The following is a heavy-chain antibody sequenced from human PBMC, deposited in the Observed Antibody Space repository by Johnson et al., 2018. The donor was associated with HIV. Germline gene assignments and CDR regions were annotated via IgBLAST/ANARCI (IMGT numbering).Heavy chain of an antibody. CDR3: TTGRPSSAAFDI. CDR2: IKSKTDGGTT. CDR1: GFTFSNAW. Sequence: MLLVESGGGLVKPGGSLRLSCAASGFTFSNAWMSWVRQAPGKGLEWVGRIKSKTDGGTTDYAAPVKGRFTISSDDSKNTLYLQMNSLKTEDSAVYYCTTGRPSSAAFDIWGQGTMVTVSS. V-gene: IGHV3-15*01. J-gene: IGHJ3*02.